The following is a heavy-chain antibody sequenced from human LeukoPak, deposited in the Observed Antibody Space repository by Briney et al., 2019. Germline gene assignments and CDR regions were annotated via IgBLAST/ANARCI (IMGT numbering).Heavy chain of an antibody. Sequence: PSETLSLTCAVYGGSLSAYYWTWIRQPPGKGLEWIGEINHGGSTNYNPSLKSRVTISIDTSKNQFSLKLSSVTAADTAVYYCASSQWLSYYYYCMDVWGKGTTVTVSS. CDR3: ASSQWLSYYYYCMDV. D-gene: IGHD6-19*01. CDR2: INHGGST. J-gene: IGHJ6*03. V-gene: IGHV4-34*01. CDR1: GGSLSAYY.